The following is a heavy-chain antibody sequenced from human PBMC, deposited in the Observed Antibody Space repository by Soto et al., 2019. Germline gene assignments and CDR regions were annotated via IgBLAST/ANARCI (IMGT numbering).Heavy chain of an antibody. D-gene: IGHD4-17*01. CDR3: ARTPVSRWTDALDI. CDR2: ISSSSSTI. Sequence: PGGSLRLSCAASGFTFSSYSMNWVRQAPGKGLEWVSYISSSSSTIYYADSVKGRFTISRDNAKNSLYLQMNSLRAEDTAVYYCARTPVSRWTDALDIWGQGTMVTVSS. J-gene: IGHJ3*02. CDR1: GFTFSSYS. V-gene: IGHV3-48*01.